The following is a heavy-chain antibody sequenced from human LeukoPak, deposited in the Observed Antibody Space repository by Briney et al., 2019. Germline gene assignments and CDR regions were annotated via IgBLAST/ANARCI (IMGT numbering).Heavy chain of an antibody. D-gene: IGHD3-16*01. J-gene: IGHJ4*02. CDR1: GGSISAYY. CDR3: ARISLTFGGAYYMDV. CDR2: VSYGGST. V-gene: IGHV4-59*01. Sequence: SETLSLTCTVSGGSISAYYWSWIRQPPGKGLEWIGYVSYGGSTKSNSSLKSRVSISVDTSKDHFSLKLSSVTAADTAVYYCARISLTFGGAYYMDVWGQGTLVTVSS.